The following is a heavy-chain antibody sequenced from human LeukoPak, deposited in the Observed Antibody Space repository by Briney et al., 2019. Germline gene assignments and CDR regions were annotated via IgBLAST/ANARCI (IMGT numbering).Heavy chain of an antibody. Sequence: GGSLRLSCAASEFTFSSYNMNWVRQAPGKGLEWVSYISSSGSTIYYADSVKGRFTISRDNAKNSLYLQMNSLRAEDTAVYYCARGDLRIGYYDFWSGYPKPGHFDYWGQGTLVTVSS. J-gene: IGHJ4*02. CDR1: EFTFSSYN. V-gene: IGHV3-48*04. D-gene: IGHD3-3*01. CDR3: ARGDLRIGYYDFWSGYPKPGHFDY. CDR2: ISSSGSTI.